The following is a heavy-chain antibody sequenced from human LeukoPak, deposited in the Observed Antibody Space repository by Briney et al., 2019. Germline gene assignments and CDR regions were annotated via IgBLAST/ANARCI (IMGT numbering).Heavy chain of an antibody. Sequence: PGRSLRLSCGGSGFTFSSYSMNWVRQAPGKGLEWVSSISSSSSYIYYADSVKGRFTISRDNAKNSLYLQMNSLRAEDTAVYYCASTPYSSSWGNWGQGTLVTVSS. V-gene: IGHV3-21*01. J-gene: IGHJ4*02. CDR2: ISSSSSYI. CDR3: ASTPYSSSWGN. CDR1: GFTFSSYS. D-gene: IGHD6-13*01.